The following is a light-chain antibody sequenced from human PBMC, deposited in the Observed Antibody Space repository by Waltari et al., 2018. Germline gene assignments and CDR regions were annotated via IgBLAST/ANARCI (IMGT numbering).Light chain of an antibody. Sequence: QAVLTQPPSASGTPGQTVTISCSGSRSNIGSNTVTWYQQLPGTTPKVLLYNNDQRPSGVPDRFSGSKSGTSVSLAISGLQSDDEADYYCSTWDDGLAGGVVFGGGTKLTVL. V-gene: IGLV1-44*01. CDR3: STWDDGLAGGVV. CDR2: NND. J-gene: IGLJ2*01. CDR1: RSNIGSNT.